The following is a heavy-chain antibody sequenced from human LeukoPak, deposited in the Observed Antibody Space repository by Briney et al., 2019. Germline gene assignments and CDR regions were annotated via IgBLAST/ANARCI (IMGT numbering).Heavy chain of an antibody. J-gene: IGHJ4*02. CDR3: AREGSYDYYFDY. V-gene: IGHV4-30-4*01. CDR2: IYYSGST. Sequence: SQTLSLTCTVSGGSISSGDYYWSWIRQPPGKGLEWIGYIYYSGSTYYSPSLKSRVTISIDTSKNQFSLKLSSVTAADTAVYFCAREGSYDYYFDYWGQGPLVTVSS. CDR1: GGSISSGDYY. D-gene: IGHD3-16*01.